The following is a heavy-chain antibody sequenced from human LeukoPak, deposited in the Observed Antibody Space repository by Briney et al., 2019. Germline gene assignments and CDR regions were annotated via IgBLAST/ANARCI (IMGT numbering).Heavy chain of an antibody. CDR1: GFTFSDYT. Sequence: WGSLRLSCAASGFTFSDYTMNWVRQAPGKGLEWVSYISTTSSTIYYADSVKSRFTVSRDNAKKSQYLQMNRLRAEDTAVYYCARDNRDFWSGYYYFDSWGQGSLVTVSS. CDR3: ARDNRDFWSGYYYFDS. V-gene: IGHV3-48*01. J-gene: IGHJ4*02. CDR2: ISTTSSTI. D-gene: IGHD3-3*01.